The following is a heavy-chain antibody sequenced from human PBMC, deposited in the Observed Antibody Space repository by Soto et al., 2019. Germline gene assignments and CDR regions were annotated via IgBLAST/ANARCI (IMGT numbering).Heavy chain of an antibody. J-gene: IGHJ4*02. CDR1: GFTFSSYW. CDR2: IKPDGSEK. CDR3: VRDAHRGGDFDY. V-gene: IGHV3-7*04. D-gene: IGHD3-10*01. Sequence: EVPLVESGGGLVQPGGSLRLSCAASGFTFSSYWMVWVRQAPGKGLEWVANIKPDGSEKYYVHSVKGRFTISRDNARKSLYLQMNSLRAEDTAVYYCVRDAHRGGDFDYWGQGTLVTVSS.